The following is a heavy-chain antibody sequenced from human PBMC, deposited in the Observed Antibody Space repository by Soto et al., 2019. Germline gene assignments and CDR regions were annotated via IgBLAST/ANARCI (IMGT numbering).Heavy chain of an antibody. J-gene: IGHJ4*02. D-gene: IGHD3-10*01. CDR2: ISSSSSTI. V-gene: IGHV3-48*04. CDR1: GFTFSSFS. Sequence: EVQLVESGGDLVQPGGSLRLSCAASGFTFSSFSMNWVRQAPGKGLEWISFISSSSSTISYADSVKGRFTSSRDNAKSSLYLQMNSLRAEDTAVYYCVRDPYGSGNSQTRPFYWGQGTLLTVSS. CDR3: VRDPYGSGNSQTRPFY.